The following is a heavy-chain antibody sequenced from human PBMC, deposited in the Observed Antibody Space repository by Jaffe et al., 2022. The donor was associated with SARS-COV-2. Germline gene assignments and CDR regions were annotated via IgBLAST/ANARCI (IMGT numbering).Heavy chain of an antibody. J-gene: IGHJ4*02. CDR1: GYSFTNHW. V-gene: IGHV5-51*01. Sequence: EVQLVQSGAEVKKPGESLKISCKGSGYSFTNHWIGWVRQVPGRGLEWIAIIYPSDSDTRYSPSFQGRVTISADRSISTAYLQWSSLKASDTAIYYCAREEYSGYDFAYWGQGTLVTVSS. CDR3: AREEYSGYDFAY. CDR2: IYPSDSDT. D-gene: IGHD5-12*01.